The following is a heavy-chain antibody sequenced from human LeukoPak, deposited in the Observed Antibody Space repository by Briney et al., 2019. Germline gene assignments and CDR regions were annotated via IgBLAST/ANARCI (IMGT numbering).Heavy chain of an antibody. V-gene: IGHV3-23*01. CDR1: GFTFRGHA. CDR2: IRTSGGST. D-gene: IGHD7-27*01. Sequence: GGPLRLSCAASGFTFRGHAMIWVSQAPGKGLEGVSGIRTSGGSTYYGNSVKGRFAISRDNSKNMVYLQMNSLRAVDTAVYYCAKDRPGEAWFHYWGQGTLVTVSS. J-gene: IGHJ4*02. CDR3: AKDRPGEAWFHY.